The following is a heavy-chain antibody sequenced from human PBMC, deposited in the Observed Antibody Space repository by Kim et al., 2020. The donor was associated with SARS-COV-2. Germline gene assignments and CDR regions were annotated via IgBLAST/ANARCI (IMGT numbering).Heavy chain of an antibody. D-gene: IGHD2-21*01. Sequence: SLKSRVHVSVDTSKNQFSLAVSSVTAADTAIYYCARSRVMATGPCDYWGQGTLVTVSS. V-gene: IGHV4-34*01. CDR3: ARSRVMATGPCDY. J-gene: IGHJ4*02.